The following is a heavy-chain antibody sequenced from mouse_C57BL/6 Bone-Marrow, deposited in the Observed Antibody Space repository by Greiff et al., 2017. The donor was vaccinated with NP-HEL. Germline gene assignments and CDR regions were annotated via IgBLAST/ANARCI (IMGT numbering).Heavy chain of an antibody. V-gene: IGHV1-52*01. Sequence: PIQGLEWIGNIDPSDSETHYNQKFKDKATLTVDKSSSTAYMQLSSLTSEDSAVYYCARGTVVATGYYAMDYWGQGTSVTVSS. CDR2: IDPSDSET. CDR3: ARGTVVATGYYAMDY. D-gene: IGHD1-1*01. J-gene: IGHJ4*01.